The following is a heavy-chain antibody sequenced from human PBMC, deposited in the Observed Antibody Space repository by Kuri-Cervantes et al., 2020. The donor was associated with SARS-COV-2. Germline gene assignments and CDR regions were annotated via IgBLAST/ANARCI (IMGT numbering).Heavy chain of an antibody. CDR3: TTDGGFGGYDSFDY. CDR2: IKSKTDGGTT. Sequence: GGSLRLSCAASGFTFSNAWMSWVRQAPGKGLEWVGRIKSKTDGGTTDYAAPVKGRFTISRDDSKNTLYLQMNSLKTEDTAVYYCTTDGGFGGYDSFDYWGQGALVTVSS. J-gene: IGHJ4*02. D-gene: IGHD5-12*01. CDR1: GFTFSNAW. V-gene: IGHV3-15*01.